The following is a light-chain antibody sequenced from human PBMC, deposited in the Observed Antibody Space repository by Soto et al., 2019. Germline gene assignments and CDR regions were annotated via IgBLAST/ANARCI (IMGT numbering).Light chain of an antibody. Sequence: QSALTQPASVSGSPGQSITISCTGTSSDVGNYNYVSWYQQHPGKAPKLMIYEVSKRPSGVPDRFSGSKSGNTASLTVSGLQAEDEADYYCSSYAGSKYVVFGGGTKLTVL. V-gene: IGLV2-8*01. CDR1: SSDVGNYNY. CDR2: EVS. J-gene: IGLJ2*01. CDR3: SSYAGSKYVV.